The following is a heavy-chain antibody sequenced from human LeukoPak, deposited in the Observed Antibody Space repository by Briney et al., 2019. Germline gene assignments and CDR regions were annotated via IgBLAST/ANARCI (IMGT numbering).Heavy chain of an antibody. D-gene: IGHD1-14*01. CDR1: GFTFTRHA. CDR2: IGASGRNT. V-gene: IGHV3-23*01. Sequence: GGSLRLSCAASGFTFTRHAMSWVRQAPGKGLEWVSGIGASGRNTYYADPVQGRFTISRDNSQDKLFLQMNSLRDDDTAIYYCTKEPELLPSGDWFDPWGQGTLVTVSS. J-gene: IGHJ5*02. CDR3: TKEPELLPSGDWFDP.